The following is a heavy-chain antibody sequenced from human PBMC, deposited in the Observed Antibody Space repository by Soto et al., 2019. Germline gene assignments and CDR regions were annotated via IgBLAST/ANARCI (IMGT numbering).Heavy chain of an antibody. CDR3: ARAVYSYEYYFDY. CDR2: IIPIFGTA. CDR1: GGTFSSYA. V-gene: IGHV1-69*13. D-gene: IGHD5-18*01. Sequence: XXKVSCQASGGTFSSYAISWLRQDPGQGLEWMGGIIPIFGTANYAQKFQGRVTITAGESTSTAYMELSSLRSEDTAVYYCARAVYSYEYYFDYWGQGTLVTVSS. J-gene: IGHJ4*02.